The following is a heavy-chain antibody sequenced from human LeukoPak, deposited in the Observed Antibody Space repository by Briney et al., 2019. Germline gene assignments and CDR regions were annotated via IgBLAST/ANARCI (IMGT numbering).Heavy chain of an antibody. CDR3: ARHYGSGTYPLDS. V-gene: IGHV4-59*08. D-gene: IGHD3-10*01. Sequence: PSETLSLTCTVSGGSISNYYWSWFRQPPGKGLEWIAYIHDRGRTNSSPSLKSRVTISVDRSKNQFSLKLSSVTAADTAVYYCARHYGSGTYPLDSWGQGTLVTVSS. CDR2: IHDRGRT. CDR1: GGSISNYY. J-gene: IGHJ4*02.